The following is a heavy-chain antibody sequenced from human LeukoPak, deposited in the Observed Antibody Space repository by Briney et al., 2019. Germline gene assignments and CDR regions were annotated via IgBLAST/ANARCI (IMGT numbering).Heavy chain of an antibody. J-gene: IGHJ1*01. CDR1: GYTFTSYA. Sequence: ASVKVSCKASGYTFTSYAMHWVRQAPGQRLEWMGWINAGNGNTKYSQKFQGRVTITRDTSASTAYTELSSLRSEDTAVYYCARGLYSSGWAEYFQHWGQGTLVTVSS. V-gene: IGHV1-3*01. CDR2: INAGNGNT. CDR3: ARGLYSSGWAEYFQH. D-gene: IGHD6-19*01.